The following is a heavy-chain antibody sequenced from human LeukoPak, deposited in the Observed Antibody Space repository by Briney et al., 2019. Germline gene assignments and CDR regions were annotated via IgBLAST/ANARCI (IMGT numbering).Heavy chain of an antibody. Sequence: SQTLSLTCTVSGGSISSGGYYWSWIRQPPGKGPEWIGYIYHSGSTYYNPSLKSRVTISVDRSKNQFSLKLSSVTAADTAVYYCARVFDHPTGLFDYWGQGTLVTVSS. J-gene: IGHJ4*02. D-gene: IGHD4-11*01. CDR3: ARVFDHPTGLFDY. V-gene: IGHV4-30-2*01. CDR2: IYHSGST. CDR1: GGSISSGGYY.